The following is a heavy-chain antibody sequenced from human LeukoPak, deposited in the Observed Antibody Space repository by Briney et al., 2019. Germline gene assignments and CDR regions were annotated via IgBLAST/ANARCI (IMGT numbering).Heavy chain of an antibody. CDR3: AREIYGDYVGAQSFDY. CDR1: GGSISGSSYY. V-gene: IGHV4-39*02. CDR2: IYYSGST. D-gene: IGHD4-17*01. Sequence: SETLSLTCTVSGGSISGSSYYWGWIRQPPGKGLEWIGSIYYSGSTYYSPSLKSRVTISVDTSKNQFSLKLNSVTATDTAVFFCAREIYGDYVGAQSFDYWGQGTLVTVSS. J-gene: IGHJ4*02.